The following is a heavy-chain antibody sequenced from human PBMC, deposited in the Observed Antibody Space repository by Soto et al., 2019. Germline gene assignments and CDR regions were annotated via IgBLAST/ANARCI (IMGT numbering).Heavy chain of an antibody. V-gene: IGHV1-69*12. CDR1: GGTFSNYA. CDR3: ARVLRQQLVTGYYYGLAV. D-gene: IGHD6-13*01. CDR2: IIPMFGTA. Sequence: QVQLVQSGAEVKEPGSSVTVSCKASGGTFSNYAISWVRQAPGQGLEWMGGIIPMFGTASYAQKFQGRVTITADESTSTVYMELSSLRSEDTAVYYCARVLRQQLVTGYYYGLAVWGQGTKVTVSS. J-gene: IGHJ6*02.